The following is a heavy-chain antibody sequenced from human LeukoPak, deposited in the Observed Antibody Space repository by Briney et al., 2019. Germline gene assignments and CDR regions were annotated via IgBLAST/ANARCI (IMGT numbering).Heavy chain of an antibody. V-gene: IGHV3-23*01. CDR2: ISGSGGST. CDR3: ANAGGDSRPHDY. J-gene: IGHJ4*02. Sequence: GGSLRLSCTASGFTLSSYDMTWVRQAPGKGPEWVSAISGSGGSTSYADAVKGRLTISRDNSKNTLSLQMNSLRATDTAVYYCANAGGDSRPHDYWGQGTLVTVSS. D-gene: IGHD2-21*02. CDR1: GFTLSSYD.